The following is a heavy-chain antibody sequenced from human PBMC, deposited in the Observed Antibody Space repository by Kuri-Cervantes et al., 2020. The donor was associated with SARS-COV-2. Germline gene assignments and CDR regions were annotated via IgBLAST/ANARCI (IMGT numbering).Heavy chain of an antibody. J-gene: IGHJ5*02. CDR1: GYSITIYY. Sequence: ESLKISCTVSGYSITIYYWSWIRQSPGKGLEWIGYIPETGGTNYNPSLKSRVTMSVDISKNQFSLKMNSVNAADTAVYYCARGTTPVYVSGPLWFHLDLWGQGTLVTVSS. CDR2: IPETGGT. CDR3: ARGTTPVYVSGPLWFHLDL. V-gene: IGHV4-59*01. D-gene: IGHD3-10*01.